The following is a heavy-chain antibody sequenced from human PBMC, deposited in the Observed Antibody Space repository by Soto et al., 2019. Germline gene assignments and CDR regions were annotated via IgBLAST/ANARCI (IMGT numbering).Heavy chain of an antibody. J-gene: IGHJ4*02. CDR2: IYYSGST. CDR3: ARLTVKSIAATT. CDR1: GGSISSSSYY. V-gene: IGHV4-39*01. D-gene: IGHD6-6*01. Sequence: QLQLQESGPGLVKPSETLSLTCTVSGGSISSSSYYWGWIRQPPGKGLEWIGSIYYSGSTYYNPSLKSRVTISVDTSKNQFSLKLSSVTAADTAVYYCARLTVKSIAATTWGQGTLVTVSS.